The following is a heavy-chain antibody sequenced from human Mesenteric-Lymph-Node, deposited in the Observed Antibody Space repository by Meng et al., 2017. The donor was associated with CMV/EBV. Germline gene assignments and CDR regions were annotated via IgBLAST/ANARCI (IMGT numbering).Heavy chain of an antibody. D-gene: IGHD2-2*01. CDR1: GYTFTGYY. Sequence: GYTFTGYYMHWGRQAPGQGLEWMGRINSNTGGTNYAQKFQGRVTMTRDTSISTAYMELSRLTSDDTAVYYCARGRYCSSTSCYPFDYWGQGTLVTVSS. J-gene: IGHJ4*02. V-gene: IGHV1-2*06. CDR2: INSNTGGT. CDR3: ARGRYCSSTSCYPFDY.